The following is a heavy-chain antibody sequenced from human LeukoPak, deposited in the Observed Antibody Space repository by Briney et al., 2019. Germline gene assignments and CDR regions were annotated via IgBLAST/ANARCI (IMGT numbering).Heavy chain of an antibody. D-gene: IGHD6-6*01. J-gene: IGHJ3*02. Sequence: GGSLRLSCAASGVSFSTYSMNWVRHAPGKGLEWISFINLDGTDIHYEESVKGRFTISSDNAKNSLYLPMHTLTAEDTAVYYLAGDGVGALPGDAFDIWSQGTLVTVSS. CDR1: GVSFSTYS. CDR3: AGDGVGALPGDAFDI. V-gene: IGHV3-21*05. CDR2: INLDGTDI.